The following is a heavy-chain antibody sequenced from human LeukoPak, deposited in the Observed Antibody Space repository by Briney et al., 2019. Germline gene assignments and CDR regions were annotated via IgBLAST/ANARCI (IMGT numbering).Heavy chain of an antibody. D-gene: IGHD2-21*01. CDR3: ARRGAYCGGDCYFDY. CDR2: IYHSGST. J-gene: IGHJ4*02. CDR1: GYSISSGYY. Sequence: SETLSLTCAVSGYSISSGYYWGWIRQPPGKGLEWIGSIYHSGSTYYNPSLKSRVTISVDTSKNQFSLKLSSVTAAYTAVYYCARRGAYCGGDCYFDYWGQGTLVTVSS. V-gene: IGHV4-38-2*01.